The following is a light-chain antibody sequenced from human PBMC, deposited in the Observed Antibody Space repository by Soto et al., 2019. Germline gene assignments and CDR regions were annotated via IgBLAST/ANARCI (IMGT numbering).Light chain of an antibody. CDR2: YVS. CDR3: SSYAGRYTWV. CDR1: SSDVGGYNY. Sequence: QSALTQPRSVSGSPGQSVTISCTGTSSDVGGYNYVSWYQQHPGKAPKLMIYYVSKRPSGVPDRFSGSKSGNTASLTISGLQAEDEADYYCSSYAGRYTWVFGGGTKLTVL. V-gene: IGLV2-11*01. J-gene: IGLJ3*02.